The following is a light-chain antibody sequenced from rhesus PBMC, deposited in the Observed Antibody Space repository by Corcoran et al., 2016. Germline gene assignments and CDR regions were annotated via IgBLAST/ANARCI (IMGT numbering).Light chain of an antibody. V-gene: IGKV1-38*01. CDR1: QGISSY. CDR3: QQRNSYPFT. Sequence: DIQLTQSPSSLSASVGDRVTITCRASQGISSYLAWYQQKPGKAPKLLIYDASNLQSGVPSRFSGSGSGTDFTLTISRLQPEDFAVYYCQQRNSYPFTFGPGTKLDIK. J-gene: IGKJ3*01. CDR2: DAS.